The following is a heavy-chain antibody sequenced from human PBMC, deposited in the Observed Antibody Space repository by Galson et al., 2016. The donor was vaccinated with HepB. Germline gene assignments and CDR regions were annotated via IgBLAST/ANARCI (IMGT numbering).Heavy chain of an antibody. D-gene: IGHD2-15*01. J-gene: IGHJ2*01. CDR2: IFHTGSA. Sequence: ETLSLTCTVSGGSISNFHWTWIRQSPGKGLEWIGYIFHTGSANYNPSLRSRVTLSVDTSKNQFSLRLASVTAADTAVYYCARGWLFCESNTCYYWYFDLWGRGTLVAVSS. CDR1: GGSISNFH. CDR3: ARGWLFCESNTCYYWYFDL. V-gene: IGHV4-59*01.